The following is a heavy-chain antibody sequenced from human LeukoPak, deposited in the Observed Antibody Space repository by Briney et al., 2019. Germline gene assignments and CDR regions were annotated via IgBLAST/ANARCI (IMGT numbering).Heavy chain of an antibody. D-gene: IGHD5-18*01. J-gene: IGHJ4*02. CDR2: IIPIFGIA. Sequence: ASVKVSCKASGGTFSSYAISWVRQAPGQGLEWMGRIIPIFGIANYAQKFQGRVTITADKSTSTAYMELSSLRSEDTAVYYCATTDPTAMVFDYWGQGTLVTVSS. V-gene: IGHV1-69*04. CDR1: GGTFSSYA. CDR3: ATTDPTAMVFDY.